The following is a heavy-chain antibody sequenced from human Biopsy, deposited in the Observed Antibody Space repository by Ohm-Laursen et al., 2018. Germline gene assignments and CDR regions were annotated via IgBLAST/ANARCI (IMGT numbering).Heavy chain of an antibody. CDR1: GFPFHVNV. V-gene: IGHV3-23*01. D-gene: IGHD2-2*02. CDR3: AKGGYCSATSCNMDVDY. CDR2: ISANGVTT. J-gene: IGHJ4*02. Sequence: SLRLSCAAPGFPFHVNVMTWVRQAPGKGLEWVSTISANGVTTFYADSVKGRFTISRDGSSDTLYLQMHSLGADDTALYYCAKGGYCSATSCNMDVDYWGQGALVTVSS.